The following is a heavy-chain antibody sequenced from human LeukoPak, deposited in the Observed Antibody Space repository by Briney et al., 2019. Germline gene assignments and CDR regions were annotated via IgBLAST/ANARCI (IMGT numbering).Heavy chain of an antibody. J-gene: IGHJ5*02. Sequence: ASVKVSCKXSGYTFTSYDINWVRQATGQGLEWMGWMNPNSGNTGYAQKFQGRVTMTRNTSISTAYMELSSLRSEDTAVYYCARGLARITMVRRQLWFDPWGQGTLVTVSS. V-gene: IGHV1-8*01. D-gene: IGHD3-10*01. CDR1: GYTFTSYD. CDR3: ARGLARITMVRRQLWFDP. CDR2: MNPNSGNT.